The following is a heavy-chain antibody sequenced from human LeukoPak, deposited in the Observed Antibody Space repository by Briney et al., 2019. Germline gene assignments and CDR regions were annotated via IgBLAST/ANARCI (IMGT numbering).Heavy chain of an antibody. CDR2: IYPGDSDT. J-gene: IGHJ4*02. CDR1: GYIFTSHW. D-gene: IGHD6-19*01. V-gene: IGHV5-51*01. Sequence: GESLKISCQASGYIFTSHWIGWVRQVPGKGLEWMGIIYPGDSDTRYSPSFQGQVTISADKSTSTAYLQWSTLQAPDTAMYYCARGDNSGWYFDYWGQGTLVTVSS. CDR3: ARGDNSGWYFDY.